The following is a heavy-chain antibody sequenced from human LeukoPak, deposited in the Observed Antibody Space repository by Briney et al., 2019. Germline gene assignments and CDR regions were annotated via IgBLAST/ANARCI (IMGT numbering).Heavy chain of an antibody. CDR2: IKSKANGGTT. J-gene: IGHJ4*02. CDR1: GFSFSIAW. D-gene: IGHD3-3*01. Sequence: PGGSLRLSCAASGFSFSIAWMSWVRQAPGRGLEWVGRIKSKANGGTTDYATPVKGRFTVSRDDSKNTLYLQMNSLRAEDTAVYYCAKNPQVNFWSGYYDFDYWGQGTLVTVSS. CDR3: AKNPQVNFWSGYYDFDY. V-gene: IGHV3-15*01.